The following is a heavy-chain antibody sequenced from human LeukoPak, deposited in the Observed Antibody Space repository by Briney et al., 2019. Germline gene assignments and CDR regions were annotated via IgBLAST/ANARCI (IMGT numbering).Heavy chain of an antibody. J-gene: IGHJ4*02. CDR1: GGSFSGYY. Sequence: SETLSLTCAVYGGSFSGYYWSWIRQPPGKGLEWIGEINHSGSTNYNPSLKSRVTMSVDTSKNQFSLKLSSVTAADTAVYYCARETYYYDSSDYWGQGTLVTVSS. V-gene: IGHV4-34*01. CDR3: ARETYYYDSSDY. CDR2: INHSGST. D-gene: IGHD3-22*01.